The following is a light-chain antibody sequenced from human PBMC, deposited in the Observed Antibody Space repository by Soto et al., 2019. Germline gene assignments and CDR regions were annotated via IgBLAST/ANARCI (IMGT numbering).Light chain of an antibody. CDR1: RRISSW. V-gene: IGKV1-5*01. CDR3: QQYNGYPWT. Sequence: DIQMTQSPSTLSASVGDRVTISCRASRRISSWLAWYQLQPGKAPKLLVYDASTLQSGVPSRFSGNGSGTEFTLTISRLQPEDLATYFCQQYNGYPWTFGQGTRVGIK. CDR2: DAS. J-gene: IGKJ1*01.